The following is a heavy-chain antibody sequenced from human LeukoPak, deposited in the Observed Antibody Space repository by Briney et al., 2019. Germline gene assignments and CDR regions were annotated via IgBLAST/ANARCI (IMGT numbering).Heavy chain of an antibody. J-gene: IGHJ4*02. CDR1: GFTLGIDW. V-gene: IGHV3-7*05. D-gene: IGHD1-26*01. CDR2: IRRDGSQK. Sequence: GGSLRLSCAAAGFTLGIDWMSWVRQAPGKGLEWVANIRRDGSQKYYVDSVKGRFTISRDNADNSLYLHMNSLRAEDTAVYSGANPLTGGGNSSFDSWGQGTLVTVSS. CDR3: ANPLTGGGNSSFDS.